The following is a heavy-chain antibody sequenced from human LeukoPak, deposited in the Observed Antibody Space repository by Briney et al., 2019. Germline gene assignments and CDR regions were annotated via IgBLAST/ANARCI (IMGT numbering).Heavy chain of an antibody. J-gene: IGHJ6*04. D-gene: IGHD1-26*01. CDR3: ARSAQSGIVGATEMDV. Sequence: GGSLRLSCAASGFTFDDYGMSWVRQAPGKGLEWVSGISWNGGSTGYADSVKGRFTISRDNAKNSLYLQMNSLRAEDTALYYCARSAQSGIVGATEMDVWGKGTTVTVSS. V-gene: IGHV3-20*04. CDR2: ISWNGGST. CDR1: GFTFDDYG.